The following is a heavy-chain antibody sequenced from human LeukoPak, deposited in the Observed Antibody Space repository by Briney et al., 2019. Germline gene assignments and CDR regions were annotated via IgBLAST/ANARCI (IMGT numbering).Heavy chain of an antibody. V-gene: IGHV1-18*01. CDR1: GYTFTSYG. D-gene: IGHD6-19*01. J-gene: IGHJ6*02. Sequence: ASVTVSCTASGYTFTSYGISWVRQAPGQGLEWMGWISAYNGNTNYAQKLQGRVTMTTDTSTSTAYMELRSLRSDDTAVYYCARGLAVAGWYYYGMDVWGQGTTVTVSS. CDR2: ISAYNGNT. CDR3: ARGLAVAGWYYYGMDV.